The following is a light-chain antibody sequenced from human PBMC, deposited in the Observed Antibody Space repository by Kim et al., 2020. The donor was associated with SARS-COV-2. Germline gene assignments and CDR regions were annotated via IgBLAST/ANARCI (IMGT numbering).Light chain of an antibody. J-gene: IGKJ2*01. V-gene: IGKV3-15*01. CDR3: QQYNNWPYT. CDR1: QSVSSN. CDR2: GAS. Sequence: EIVMTQSPATLSVSPVERATLSCRASQSVSSNLAWYQQKPGQAPRLLIYGASTRATGIPARFSGSGSGTEFTLTISSLQSEDFAVYYCQQYNNWPYTFGQGTKLEI.